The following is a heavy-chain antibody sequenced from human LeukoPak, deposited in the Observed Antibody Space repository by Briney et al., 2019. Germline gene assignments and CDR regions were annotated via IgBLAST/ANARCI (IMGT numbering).Heavy chain of an antibody. V-gene: IGHV3-74*01. CDR1: EFTFRSYW. Sequence: GGSLRLSCAASEFTFRSYWMHWVRQAPGKGLEWVSRINGDGSGTNYADSVKGRFTISRDNARNTLYLQMSSLTVEDTAVYYCARDRGYMVDYWGQGTLVTVSS. CDR3: ARDRGYMVDY. CDR2: INGDGSGT. J-gene: IGHJ4*02. D-gene: IGHD3-16*02.